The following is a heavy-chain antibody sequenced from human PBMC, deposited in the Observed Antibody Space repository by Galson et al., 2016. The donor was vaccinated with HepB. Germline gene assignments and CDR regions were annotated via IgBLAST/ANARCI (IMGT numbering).Heavy chain of an antibody. V-gene: IGHV3-21*01. CDR3: ARFSVWFGEDFFDS. CDR1: QFTFSIYR. Sequence: SLRLSCAASQFTFSIYRMNWVRQAPGKGLEWVSSISSSSSSVHYADSVKGRFTISRDDAKNPLYLQMNSLRAEDTAVYYCARFSVWFGEDFFDSWGQGTLVTVSS. D-gene: IGHD3-10*01. J-gene: IGHJ4*02. CDR2: ISSSSSSV.